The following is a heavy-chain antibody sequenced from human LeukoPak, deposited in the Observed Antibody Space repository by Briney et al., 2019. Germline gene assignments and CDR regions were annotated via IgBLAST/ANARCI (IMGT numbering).Heavy chain of an antibody. V-gene: IGHV3-23*01. CDR1: GFTFSNYA. CDR2: INTSGGST. CDR3: AKGGVPRSSIDY. J-gene: IGHJ4*02. Sequence: PGGSLRLSCAASGFTFSNYAMSWVRQAPGKGLEWVSGINTSGGSTYYADSVKGRFTNSRDNSKNTLYLQMNSLRAEDTAVYYCAKGGVPRSSIDYWGQGTLVTVSS. D-gene: IGHD3-10*01.